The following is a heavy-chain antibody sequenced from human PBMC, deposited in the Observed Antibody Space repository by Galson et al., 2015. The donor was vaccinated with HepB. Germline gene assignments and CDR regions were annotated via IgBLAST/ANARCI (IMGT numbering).Heavy chain of an antibody. CDR3: ARGGKSRYYDYIWGSYPGYYYYYMDV. D-gene: IGHD3-16*02. CDR2: MNPNSGNT. V-gene: IGHV1-8*01. CDR1: GYTFTSYD. Sequence: VKVSCKASGYTFTSYDINWVRRATGQGLEWMGWMNPNSGNTGYAQKFQGRVTMTRNTSISTAYMELSSLRSEDTAVYYCARGGKSRYYDYIWGSYPGYYYYYMDVWGKGTTVTVSS. J-gene: IGHJ6*03.